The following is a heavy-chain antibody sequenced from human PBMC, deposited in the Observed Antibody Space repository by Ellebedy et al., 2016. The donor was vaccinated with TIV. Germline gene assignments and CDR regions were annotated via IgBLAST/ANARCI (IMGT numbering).Heavy chain of an antibody. J-gene: IGHJ4*02. D-gene: IGHD1-26*01. CDR3: ARRYSGSYYFDY. CDR2: IYHSGST. CDR1: GYSISSGYY. V-gene: IGHV4-38-2*02. Sequence: MPGGSLRLSCTVSGYSISSGYYWGWIRQPPGKGLEWIGSIYHSGSTYYNPSLKSRVTISVDTSKNQFSLKLSSVTAADTAVYYCARRYSGSYYFDYWGQGTLVTVSS.